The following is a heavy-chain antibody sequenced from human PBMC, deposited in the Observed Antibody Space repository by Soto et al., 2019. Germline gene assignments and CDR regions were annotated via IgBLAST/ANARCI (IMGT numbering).Heavy chain of an antibody. CDR2: LREPGNT. D-gene: IGHD3-3*01. CDR3: ATQQIGVRRALAY. CDR1: GFTFSNYA. J-gene: IGHJ4*02. V-gene: IGHV3-23*01. Sequence: EVQILHSGGGLEQPGGSLRLSCSASGFTFSNYAMSWSRQAPGKGLEWVSTLREPGNTYYEDSVRGRFATSRDNPENTLYLQMSSLRADDTAVYYCATQQIGVRRALAYWGQGNLVTVSS.